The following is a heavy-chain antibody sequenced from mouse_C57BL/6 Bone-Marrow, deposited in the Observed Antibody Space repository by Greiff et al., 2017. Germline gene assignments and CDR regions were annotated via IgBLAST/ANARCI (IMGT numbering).Heavy chain of an antibody. J-gene: IGHJ4*01. CDR1: GFNIKDDY. CDR3: TTGSSYAMDY. CDR2: IDPENGDT. V-gene: IGHV14-4*01. Sequence: VQLQQSGAELVRPGASVKLSCTASGFNIKDDYMHWVKQRPEQGLEWIGWIDPENGDTEYASKLQGKATITADTSSNTASLQLSSLTSEDTAVYYCTTGSSYAMDYWGQGTSVTVSS. D-gene: IGHD1-1*01.